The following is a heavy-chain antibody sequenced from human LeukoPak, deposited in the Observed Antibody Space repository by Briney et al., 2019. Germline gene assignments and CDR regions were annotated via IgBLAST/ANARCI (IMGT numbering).Heavy chain of an antibody. V-gene: IGHV3-53*01. D-gene: IGHD3-3*01. J-gene: IGHJ3*01. Sequence: GGSLRLSCAASGFTVRSNYMTWVRQAPGKGLEWVSVIYANGNTYYADSVKGRFTIPRDNSSITLYLQMNSLRDEDTAVYYCTRGPEWSRPVGDACDVCGQGTMVTVSS. CDR1: GFTVRSNY. CDR3: TRGPEWSRPVGDACDV. CDR2: IYANGNT.